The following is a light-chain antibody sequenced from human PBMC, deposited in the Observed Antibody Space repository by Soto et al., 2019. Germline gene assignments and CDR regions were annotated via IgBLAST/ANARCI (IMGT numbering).Light chain of an antibody. J-gene: IGKJ1*01. V-gene: IGKV4-1*01. CDR2: WAS. CDR3: QQYYSTPWK. Sequence: DIFLTPSPDSLSGALCEMATINFNSIQSFLYSSNNKNYLAWYQQQTGQPTKMXIYWASTRESGVHDRFSGSGSGTDFTLTISSLQAEDVAVYYCQQYYSTPWKFGQGTKADNK. CDR1: QSFLYSSNNKNY.